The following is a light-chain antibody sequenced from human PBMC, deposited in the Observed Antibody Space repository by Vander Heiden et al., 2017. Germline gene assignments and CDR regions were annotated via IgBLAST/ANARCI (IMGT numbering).Light chain of an antibody. CDR2: MAS. Sequence: DIQMTQSPATLSASVGDRVTITSRASQSISSWLAWYQQKSSKVPKLLIYMASSLESVVPSRFRGSGYATEVTLTMRRLHTTVLETYYSQQVNSASAGQSFGSET. CDR1: QSISSW. CDR3: QQVNSASAGQS. J-gene: IGKJ2*03. V-gene: IGKV1-5*03.